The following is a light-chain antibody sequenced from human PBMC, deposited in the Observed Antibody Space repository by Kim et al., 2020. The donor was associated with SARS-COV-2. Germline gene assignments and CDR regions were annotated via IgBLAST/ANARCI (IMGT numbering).Light chain of an antibody. J-gene: IGKJ4*01. V-gene: IGKV3-15*01. CDR2: GAS. CDR3: QQYNNWPLLT. CDR1: QSVRSN. Sequence: EIVMTQSPATLSVSPGERATLSCRASQSVRSNLAWYQQRPGQAPRLLIYGASTRATDIPARFSGSGSGTEFTLTISSLQSEDFAVYYCQQYNNWPLLTFGGGTKVDIK.